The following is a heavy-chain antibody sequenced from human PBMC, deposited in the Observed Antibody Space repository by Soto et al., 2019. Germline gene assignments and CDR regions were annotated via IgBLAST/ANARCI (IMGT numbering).Heavy chain of an antibody. V-gene: IGHV3-30*18. CDR2: ISYDGSNK. J-gene: IGHJ6*02. Sequence: GGSLRLSCAASGFTFSSYGMHWVRQAPGKWLEWVAVISYDGSNKYYADSVRGRFTISRDNSKNTLYLQMNSLRAEDTAVYYCAKTPYSSSLVVRYYYYGMDVWGQGTTVTVSS. CDR3: AKTPYSSSLVVRYYYYGMDV. CDR1: GFTFSSYG. D-gene: IGHD6-6*01.